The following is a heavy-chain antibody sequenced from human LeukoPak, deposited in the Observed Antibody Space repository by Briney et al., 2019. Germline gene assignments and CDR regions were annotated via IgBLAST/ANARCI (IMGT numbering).Heavy chain of an antibody. CDR3: ARGGVVPADIDWFDP. CDR2: IIPIFGTA. V-gene: IGHV1-69*06. Sequence: GASVKVSCKASGGTFSSYAISWVRQAPGQGLEWMGGIIPIFGTANYAQKFQGRVTTTADKSTSTAYMELSSLRSEDTAVYYCARGGVVPADIDWFDPWGQGTLVTVSS. CDR1: GGTFSSYA. J-gene: IGHJ5*02. D-gene: IGHD2-2*02.